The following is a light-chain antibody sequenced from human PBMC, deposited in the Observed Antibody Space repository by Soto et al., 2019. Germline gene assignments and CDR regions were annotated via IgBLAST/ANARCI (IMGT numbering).Light chain of an antibody. CDR3: QQYENLPT. CDR1: QNINNY. CDR2: DAS. Sequence: DIQLTQSPSSLSASVGDRLTITCQASQNINNYLNWYQQKPGRAPKLLIHDASNSEAGVPSRLRGSGSGTDFTFTIRRLQPEDIATYYCQQYENLPTFGQGTRLEIK. V-gene: IGKV1-33*01. J-gene: IGKJ5*01.